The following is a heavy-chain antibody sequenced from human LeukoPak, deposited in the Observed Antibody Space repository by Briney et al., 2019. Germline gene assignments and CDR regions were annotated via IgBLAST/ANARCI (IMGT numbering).Heavy chain of an antibody. Sequence: PGGSLRLSCAASGFTFSTHRMNWVRQAPGKGLEWVSYISSSSSTIYYADSVKGRFTISRDNAKNSLYLQMNSLRAEDTAVYYCARSTIFGVVVMGRYYYYMDVWGKETTVTVSS. CDR3: ARSTIFGVVVMGRYYYYMDV. CDR1: GFTFSTHR. D-gene: IGHD3-3*01. J-gene: IGHJ6*03. V-gene: IGHV3-48*01. CDR2: ISSSSSTI.